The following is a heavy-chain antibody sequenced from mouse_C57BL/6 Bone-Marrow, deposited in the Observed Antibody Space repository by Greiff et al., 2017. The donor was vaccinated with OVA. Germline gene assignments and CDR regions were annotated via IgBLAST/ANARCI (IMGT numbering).Heavy chain of an antibody. D-gene: IGHD2-10*02. CDR2: IRSKSNNYAT. CDR1: GFSFNTYA. Sequence: EADGGLVQPKGSLKLSCAASGFSFNTYAMNWVRQAPGEGLEWVARIRSKSNNYATYYADSVKDRFTISRDDSESMLYLQMNNLKTEDTAMYYCVRQGRYGNYAMDYWGQGTSVTVSS. CDR3: VRQGRYGNYAMDY. J-gene: IGHJ4*01. V-gene: IGHV10-1*01.